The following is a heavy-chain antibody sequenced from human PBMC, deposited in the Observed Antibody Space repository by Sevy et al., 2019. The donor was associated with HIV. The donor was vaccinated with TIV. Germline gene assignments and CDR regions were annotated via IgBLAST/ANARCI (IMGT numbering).Heavy chain of an antibody. CDR1: GGSISGYY. V-gene: IGHV4-59*01. J-gene: IGHJ6*02. Sequence: SETMSLTCTVSGGSISGYYRTWIRQPPGKGLEWIGYIYYTKTTNYNPSLKSRVTISEDTSKNQFSLKLTSVIAADTAIYYCARATPDLYYGMDVWGQGTTVTVSS. CDR2: IYYTKTT. CDR3: ARATPDLYYGMDV.